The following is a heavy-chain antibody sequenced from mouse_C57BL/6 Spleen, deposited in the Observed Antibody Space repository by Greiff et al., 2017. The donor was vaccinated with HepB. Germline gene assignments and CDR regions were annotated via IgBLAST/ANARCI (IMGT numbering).Heavy chain of an antibody. CDR3: ARGSNYFYAMDY. CDR1: GYTFTSYW. V-gene: IGHV1-52*01. J-gene: IGHJ4*01. D-gene: IGHD2-5*01. Sequence: QVQLQQPGAELVRPGSSVKLSCKASGYTFTSYWMHWVKQRPIQGLEWIGNIDPSDSETHYNQKFKDKATLTVDKSSSTAYMQLSSLTSEDSAVYYCARGSNYFYAMDYGGQGTSVTVSS. CDR2: IDPSDSET.